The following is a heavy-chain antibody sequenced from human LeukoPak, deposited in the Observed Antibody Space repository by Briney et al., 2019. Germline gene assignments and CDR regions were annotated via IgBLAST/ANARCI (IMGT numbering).Heavy chain of an antibody. D-gene: IGHD1-26*01. CDR3: ARGARLGATSPYYYYYMDV. CDR1: GFTFSSYA. Sequence: GGSLRLSCAASGFTFSSYAMSWVRQAPGKGLEWVANIKQDGSEKYYVDSVKGRFTISRDNAKNSLYLQMNSLRAEDTAVYYCARGARLGATSPYYYYYMDVWGKGTTVTVSS. J-gene: IGHJ6*03. V-gene: IGHV3-7*01. CDR2: IKQDGSEK.